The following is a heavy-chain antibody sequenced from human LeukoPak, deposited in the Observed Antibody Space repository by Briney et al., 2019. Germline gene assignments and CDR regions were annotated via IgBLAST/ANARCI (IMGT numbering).Heavy chain of an antibody. D-gene: IGHD3/OR15-3a*01. CDR2: IYYTGNT. V-gene: IGHV4-39*01. CDR1: GVSISSSYSC. J-gene: IGHJ4*02. CDR3: ARQTGSGLFILP. Sequence: SETLSLTCTVSGVSISSSYSCWGWIRHPPGMGRGCIGSIYYTGNTYYNASRKSEVSIAIDTSKNHSSPKLTSVTAAATAVYYCARQTGSGLFILPGGQGTLVTVSS.